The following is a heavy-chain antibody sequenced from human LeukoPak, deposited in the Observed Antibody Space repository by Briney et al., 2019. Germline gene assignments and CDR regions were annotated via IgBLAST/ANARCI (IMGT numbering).Heavy chain of an antibody. V-gene: IGHV4-38-2*01. CDR3: ARVGGSYEPLDY. CDR2: IYHSGST. D-gene: IGHD1-26*01. CDR1: GYPISSGYY. J-gene: IGHJ4*02. Sequence: SETLSLTCAVSGYPISSGYYWGWIRQPPGKGLEWIGNIYHSGSTYYNPSLQSRVTISVDTSKNQFSLKLSSVTAADTAVYYCARVGGSYEPLDYWGQGNLVTVSS.